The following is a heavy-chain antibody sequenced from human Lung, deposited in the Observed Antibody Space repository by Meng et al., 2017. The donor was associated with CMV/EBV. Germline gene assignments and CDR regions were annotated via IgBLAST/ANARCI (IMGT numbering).Heavy chain of an antibody. CDR3: ARFGGAPVGSTPPDY. V-gene: IGHV1-2*02. J-gene: IGHJ4*02. CDR2: INPSSGVT. D-gene: IGHD1-26*01. Sequence: ASVXVSXXTSGYTVSAYQMHWIRQAPGHGLEWMGGINPSSGVTRSAPKYQGRVTMTSDRYSTAYLELTSLTSDDTAFYYCARFGGAPVGSTPPDYWGQGTLVTVSS. CDR1: GYTVSAYQ.